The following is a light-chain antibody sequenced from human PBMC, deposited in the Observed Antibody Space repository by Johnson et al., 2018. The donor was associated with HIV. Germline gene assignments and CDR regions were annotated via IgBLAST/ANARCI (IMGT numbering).Light chain of an antibody. CDR1: SSNIGNNY. V-gene: IGLV1-51*02. J-gene: IGLJ1*01. CDR3: GTWDSSLSAGKV. Sequence: QSVLTQPPSVSAAPGQKVTISCSGSSSNIGNNYVSWYQQLPGTAPKLLIYENNKRPSGIPDRFSASKSGTSATLGITGLPTGDEADYYCGTWDSSLSAGKVFGTGTKVTVL. CDR2: ENN.